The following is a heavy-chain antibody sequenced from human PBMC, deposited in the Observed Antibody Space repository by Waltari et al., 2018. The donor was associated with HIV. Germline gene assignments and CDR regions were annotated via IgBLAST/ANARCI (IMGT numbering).Heavy chain of an antibody. CDR3: ARDASGSPLYYYYGMDV. J-gene: IGHJ6*02. Sequence: QVQLQESGPGLVKPSETLSLTCTVSGGSISSYYLSWIRQPDGKGLEWIGRIYTSGSTNYNPSLKSRVTMSVDTSKNQFSLKLSSVTAADTAVYYCARDASGSPLYYYYGMDVWGQGTTVTVSS. CDR1: GGSISSYY. CDR2: IYTSGST. V-gene: IGHV4-4*07. D-gene: IGHD3-10*01.